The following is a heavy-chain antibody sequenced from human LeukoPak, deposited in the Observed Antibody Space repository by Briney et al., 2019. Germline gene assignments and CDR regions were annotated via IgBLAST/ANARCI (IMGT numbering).Heavy chain of an antibody. Sequence: SETLSLTCTVSGGSISSYYWSWIRQPPGKGLEWIGYIYYSGSTNYNPSLKSRVTISVDTSKNQSSLKLSSVTAADTAVYYCARGGYGDYENWFDPWGQGTLVTVSS. J-gene: IGHJ5*02. CDR2: IYYSGST. D-gene: IGHD4-17*01. CDR1: GGSISSYY. CDR3: ARGGYGDYENWFDP. V-gene: IGHV4-59*01.